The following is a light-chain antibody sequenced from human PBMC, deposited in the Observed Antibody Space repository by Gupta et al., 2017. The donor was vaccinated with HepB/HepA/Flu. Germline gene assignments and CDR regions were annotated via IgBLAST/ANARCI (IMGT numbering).Light chain of an antibody. Sequence: DIVMTRSPLSLPVTPGEPASISCRSSQSLLHSNGYNYLDWYLQKPGQSPQLLIFLGSYRASGVPDRFSGSGSGTDFTLKISRVEAEDVGVYYCRQALQTPLAFGGGTKVEIK. CDR1: QSLLHSNGYNY. CDR3: RQALQTPLA. J-gene: IGKJ4*01. V-gene: IGKV2-28*01. CDR2: LGS.